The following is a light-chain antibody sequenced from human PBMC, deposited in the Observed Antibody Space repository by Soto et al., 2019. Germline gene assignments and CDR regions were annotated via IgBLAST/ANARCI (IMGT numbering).Light chain of an antibody. Sequence: EVVLTQSPATLSLSPGKRATLSCRASQSVSNSLAWYQQRPGQAPRLLIYEASKRATGIPASFSGSGSGTDFTLTISSLESEDFAVYYCQQRSTWPWTFGQGTNLEI. V-gene: IGKV3-11*01. CDR2: EAS. CDR3: QQRSTWPWT. CDR1: QSVSNS. J-gene: IGKJ2*02.